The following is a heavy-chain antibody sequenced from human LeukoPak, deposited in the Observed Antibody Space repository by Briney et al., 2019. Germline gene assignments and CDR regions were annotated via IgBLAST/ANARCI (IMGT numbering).Heavy chain of an antibody. J-gene: IGHJ6*02. CDR2: IWYDGSNK. Sequence: GALRLSCAASGFTFSSYGMHWVRQAPGKGLEWVAVIWYDGSNKYYADSVKGRFTISIDNSKNTLYLQMNSLRAEDTAVYYCARDTSYYDFWSGYPHDGMDVWGQGTTVTVSS. CDR1: GFTFSSYG. V-gene: IGHV3-33*01. D-gene: IGHD3-3*01. CDR3: ARDTSYYDFWSGYPHDGMDV.